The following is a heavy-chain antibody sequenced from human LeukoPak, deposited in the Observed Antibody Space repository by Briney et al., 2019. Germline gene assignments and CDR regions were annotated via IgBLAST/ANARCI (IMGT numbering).Heavy chain of an antibody. CDR1: GYTFTSYG. V-gene: IGHV1-18*01. CDR2: IIPIFGTA. Sequence: ASVKVSCKASGYTFTSYGISWVRQAPGQGLEWMGGIIPIFGTANYAQKFQGRVTMTRNTSISTAYMELRSLRSDDTAVYYCARDIAAAGNDWFDPWGQGTLVTVPS. D-gene: IGHD6-13*01. J-gene: IGHJ5*02. CDR3: ARDIAAAGNDWFDP.